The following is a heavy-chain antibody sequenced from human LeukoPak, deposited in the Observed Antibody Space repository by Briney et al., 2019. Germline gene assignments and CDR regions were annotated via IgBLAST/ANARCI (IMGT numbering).Heavy chain of an antibody. V-gene: IGHV3-23*01. CDR3: ATFGGSSSSDYFDY. CDR2: ISGSGGST. D-gene: IGHD6-6*01. J-gene: IGHJ4*02. Sequence: GGSLRLSCAASGFTFSSYAMSWVRQAPGKGLEWVSAISGSGGSTCYADSVKGRFTISRDNSKNTLYLQMNSLRAEDTAVYYCATFGGSSSSDYFDYWGQGTLVTISS. CDR1: GFTFSSYA.